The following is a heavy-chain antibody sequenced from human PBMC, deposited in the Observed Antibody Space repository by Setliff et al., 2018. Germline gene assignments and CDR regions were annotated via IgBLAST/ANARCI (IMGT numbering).Heavy chain of an antibody. Sequence: SETLSLTCTVSGGSSSSHYWSWIRQPPGKGLEWIGYIHYSGTTNYNPSLRSRVTLSLDTAKNQFSLELRAVTAADTAVYYCARGGYRYGYVGYYYYMDVWGKGTTVTVSS. J-gene: IGHJ6*03. CDR2: IHYSGTT. V-gene: IGHV4-59*11. CDR3: ARGGYRYGYVGYYYYMDV. D-gene: IGHD5-18*01. CDR1: GGSSSSHY.